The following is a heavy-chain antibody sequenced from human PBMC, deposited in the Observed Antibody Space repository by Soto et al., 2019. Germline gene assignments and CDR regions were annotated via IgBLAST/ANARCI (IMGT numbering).Heavy chain of an antibody. CDR3: ARTPGCELEDGYYFDY. V-gene: IGHV4-4*02. J-gene: IGHJ4*02. CDR2: IYHSGST. D-gene: IGHD1-26*01. Sequence: QVQLQESGPGLVKPSGTLSLTCAVSGGSISSSNWWSWVRQPPGKGLERIVEIYHSGSTNYNPSLRSLITIAVDSSKNQFTLKLSSVTAADTVVYYCARTPGCELEDGYYFDYWGQGTLVTVSS. CDR1: GGSISSSNW.